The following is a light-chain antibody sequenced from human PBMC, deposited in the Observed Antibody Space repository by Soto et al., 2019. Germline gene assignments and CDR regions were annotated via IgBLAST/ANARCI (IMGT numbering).Light chain of an antibody. J-gene: IGKJ4*01. Sequence: EIVLTHSPGTLSLSPGEGATLSCRASQSVGKNYLAGYQHKSGEAPRLLIHGASNRATGIPARFSGSGSGTDFTLTISRLEPEDFGAYYCQQYATDPLTFGGGTKVEIK. CDR1: QSVGKNY. CDR3: QQYATDPLT. V-gene: IGKV3-20*01. CDR2: GAS.